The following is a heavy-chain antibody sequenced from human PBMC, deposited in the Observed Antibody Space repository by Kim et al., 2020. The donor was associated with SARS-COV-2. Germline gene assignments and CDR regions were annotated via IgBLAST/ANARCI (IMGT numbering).Heavy chain of an antibody. J-gene: IGHJ4*02. CDR2: ISYDGSNK. CDR3: ARDPYCSSTSCPRGFDY. D-gene: IGHD2-2*01. CDR1: GFTFSSYG. V-gene: IGHV3-33*05. Sequence: GGSLRLSCAASGFTFSSYGMHWVRQAPGKGLEWVAVISYDGSNKYYADSVKGRFTISRDNSKNTLYLQMNSLRAEDTAVYYCARDPYCSSTSCPRGFDYWGQGTLVTVSS.